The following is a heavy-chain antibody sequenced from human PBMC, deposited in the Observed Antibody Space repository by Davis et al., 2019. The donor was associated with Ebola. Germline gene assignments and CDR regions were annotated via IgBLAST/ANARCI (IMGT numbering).Heavy chain of an antibody. D-gene: IGHD3-22*01. J-gene: IGHJ3*02. CDR1: GFTFSSYS. CDR3: ARPLSPYDSSGYSI. CDR2: ISSSSSYI. Sequence: GESLKISCAASGFTFSSYSMNWVRQAPGKGLEWVSSISSSSSYIYYADSVKGRFTISRDNAKNSLYLQMNSLRAEDTAVYYCARPLSPYDSSGYSIWGQGTMVTVSS. V-gene: IGHV3-21*01.